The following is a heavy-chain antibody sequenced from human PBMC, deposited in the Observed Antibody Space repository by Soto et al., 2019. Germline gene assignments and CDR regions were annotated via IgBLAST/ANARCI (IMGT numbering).Heavy chain of an antibody. V-gene: IGHV3-23*01. Sequence: GGSQRVSWAAAGFKCGDYGVNWVRQATGKGLEWVSTVSGNGAVTYYEASVKGRFTISRDNARSTLDMQMNNRRAEDTALYCWAKEPASLKTFDYWGQGTLGTVSS. CDR1: GFKCGDYG. D-gene: IGHD2-2*01. CDR2: VSGNGAVT. CDR3: AKEPASLKTFDY. J-gene: IGHJ4*02.